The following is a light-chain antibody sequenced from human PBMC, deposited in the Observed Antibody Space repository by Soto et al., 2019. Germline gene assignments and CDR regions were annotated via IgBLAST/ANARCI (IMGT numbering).Light chain of an antibody. Sequence: SVLTQPPSVSGAPGQRVTISCTGSSSNIGAGYDVHWYLHLPGTAPKLLIYNNNQRPSGVPDRFFASKSGTSASLAISGLQPEDESHYYCAAWDDDLNGLVFGGGTKVTVL. J-gene: IGLJ3*02. CDR2: NNN. CDR1: SSNIGAGYD. V-gene: IGLV1-40*01. CDR3: AAWDDDLNGLV.